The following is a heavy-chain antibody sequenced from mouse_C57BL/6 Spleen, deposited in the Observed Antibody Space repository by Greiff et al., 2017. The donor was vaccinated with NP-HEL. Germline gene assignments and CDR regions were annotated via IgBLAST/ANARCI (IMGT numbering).Heavy chain of an antibody. D-gene: IGHD1-1*01. J-gene: IGHJ1*03. CDR3: AREGTFTTVVATRYFDV. Sequence: QVQLQQSGPGLVAPSQSLSITCTVSGFSLTSYAISWVRQPPGKGLEWLGVIWTGGGTNYNSALKSRLSISKDNSKSQVFLKMNSLQTDDTARYYCAREGTFTTVVATRYFDVWGTGTTDTVSS. CDR2: IWTGGGT. V-gene: IGHV2-9-1*01. CDR1: GFSLTSYA.